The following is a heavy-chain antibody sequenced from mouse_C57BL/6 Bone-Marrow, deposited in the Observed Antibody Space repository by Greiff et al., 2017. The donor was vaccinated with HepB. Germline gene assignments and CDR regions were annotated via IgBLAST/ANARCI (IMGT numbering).Heavy chain of an antibody. CDR1: GYTFTSYW. D-gene: IGHD2-4*01. V-gene: IGHV1-55*01. J-gene: IGHJ2*01. CDR2: IYPGSGST. CDR3: ARSLEVYDYTLDY. Sequence: QVQLQQPGAELVKPGASVKMSCKASGYTFTSYWITWVKQRPGQGLEWIGDIYPGSGSTNYNEKFKSKATLTVDTSSSTAYMQLSSLTSEDSAVYYCARSLEVYDYTLDYWGQGTTLTVSS.